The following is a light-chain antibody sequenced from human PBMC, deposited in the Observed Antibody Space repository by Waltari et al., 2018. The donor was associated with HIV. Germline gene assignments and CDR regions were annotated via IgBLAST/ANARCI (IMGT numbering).Light chain of an antibody. V-gene: IGKV3-15*01. Sequence: ETVMTQSPATLFVSPGETATLLCRASQSISSDLAWYQQKPGQAPRLLMYDASTRATRIPARFSGSGSMTKLSLTISILQSEDVAVYHWQRYNSCHPGYTFGQGTKLQI. J-gene: IGKJ2*01. CDR1: QSISSD. CDR2: DAS. CDR3: QRYNSCHPGYT.